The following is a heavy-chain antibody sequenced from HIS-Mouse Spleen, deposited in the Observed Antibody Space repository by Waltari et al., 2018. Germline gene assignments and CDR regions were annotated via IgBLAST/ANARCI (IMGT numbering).Heavy chain of an antibody. Sequence: QVQLQQWGAGLLKPSETLSLTCAVYGGSFSGYYWSWICQPPGKGLEWIGEINHSGSTNSNPSLKSRVTISVDTSKNQFSLKLSSVTAADTAVYYCARVRTGDPSYWYFDLWGRGTLVTVSS. CDR3: ARVRTGDPSYWYFDL. V-gene: IGHV4-34*01. J-gene: IGHJ2*01. D-gene: IGHD7-27*01. CDR1: GGSFSGYY. CDR2: INHSGST.